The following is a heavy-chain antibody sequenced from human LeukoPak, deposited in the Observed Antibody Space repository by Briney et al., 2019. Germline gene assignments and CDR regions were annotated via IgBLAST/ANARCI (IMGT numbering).Heavy chain of an antibody. CDR3: ARAIAVNGGDFDY. CDR2: INGDGTTS. J-gene: IGHJ4*02. Sequence: GGSLRLSCAASGFSFSSHWMHWVRQTPGKGLVWVARINGDGTTSSHADSVKGRFTISRDNAKNTLYLQMNSLRAEDTALYYCARAIAVNGGDFDYWGQGTLVTVSS. CDR1: GFSFSSHW. D-gene: IGHD6-19*01. V-gene: IGHV3-74*01.